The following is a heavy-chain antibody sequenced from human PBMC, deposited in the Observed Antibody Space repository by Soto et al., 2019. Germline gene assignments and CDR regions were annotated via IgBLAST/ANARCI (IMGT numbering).Heavy chain of an antibody. CDR3: ARHNYGSGSTYFDY. CDR1: GGSISGDY. J-gene: IGHJ4*02. CDR2: LSYSGST. V-gene: IGHV4-59*08. D-gene: IGHD3-10*01. Sequence: PSETLSLTCTVSGGSISGDYWSWIRQPPGKGLEWIGFLSYSGSTNYNPSLKSRVTISVDTSKNQFSLKLNSMTAADTAVYYCARHNYGSGSTYFDYWGQGTLVTVSS.